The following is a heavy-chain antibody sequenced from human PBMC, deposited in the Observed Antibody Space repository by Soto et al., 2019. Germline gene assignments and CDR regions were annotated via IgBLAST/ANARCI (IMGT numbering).Heavy chain of an antibody. CDR3: ARSLRLYYYGSGSYQNNWFDP. V-gene: IGHV1-8*01. Sequence: ASVKVSCKASGYTFTSYDINWVRQATGQGLEWMGWMNTNSGNTGYAQKIQGRVTMTRNTSISTAYMELSSLRSEDTAVYYCARSLRLYYYGSGSYQNNWFDPWGQGTLVTVSS. CDR1: GYTFTSYD. CDR2: MNTNSGNT. J-gene: IGHJ5*02. D-gene: IGHD3-10*01.